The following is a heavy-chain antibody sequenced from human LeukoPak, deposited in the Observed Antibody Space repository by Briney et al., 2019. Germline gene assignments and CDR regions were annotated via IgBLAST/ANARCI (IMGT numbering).Heavy chain of an antibody. CDR3: ASGPGYSSSSDYYYYMDV. CDR2: IIPIFGTA. Sequence: SVKVSCMASGGTFSSYAISWVRQAAGRGLEWMGGIIPIFGTANYAQKFQGRVTITTDESTSTAYMELSSLRSEDTAVYYCASGPGYSSSSDYYYYMDVWGKGTTVTVSS. CDR1: GGTFSSYA. D-gene: IGHD6-6*01. V-gene: IGHV1-69*05. J-gene: IGHJ6*03.